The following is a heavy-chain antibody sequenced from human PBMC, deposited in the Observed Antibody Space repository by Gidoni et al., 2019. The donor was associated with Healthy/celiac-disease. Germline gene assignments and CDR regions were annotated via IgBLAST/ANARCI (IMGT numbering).Heavy chain of an antibody. D-gene: IGHD4-17*01. Sequence: QVQLQESGPGLVKPSETLSLTCTVSGGSVSSGSYYWSWIRQPPGKGLGWIGYIYYSGSTNYNPSLKSRVTISVDTSKNQFSLKLSSVTAADTAVYYCARSGLGYGDYLYFQHWGQGTLVTVSS. V-gene: IGHV4-61*01. CDR1: GGSVSSGSYY. CDR3: ARSGLGYGDYLYFQH. CDR2: IYYSGST. J-gene: IGHJ1*01.